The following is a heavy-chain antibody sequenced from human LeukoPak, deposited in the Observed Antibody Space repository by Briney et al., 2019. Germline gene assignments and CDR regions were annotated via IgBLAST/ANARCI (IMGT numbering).Heavy chain of an antibody. Sequence: SETLSLTCTVSGGYISSYSWSWIRQPPGKGLEWIGYIYYSGSTYYNPSLKSRVTISVDTSKNQFSLKLSSVTAADTAVYYCARDLFNGDYSPNNWFDPWGQGTLVTVSS. CDR3: ARDLFNGDYSPNNWFDP. CDR2: IYYSGST. D-gene: IGHD4-17*01. V-gene: IGHV4-59*12. CDR1: GGYISSYS. J-gene: IGHJ5*02.